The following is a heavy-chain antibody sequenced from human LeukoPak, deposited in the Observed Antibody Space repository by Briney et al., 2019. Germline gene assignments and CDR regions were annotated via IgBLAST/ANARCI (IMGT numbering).Heavy chain of an antibody. CDR2: IWYDGSNK. CDR1: GFTFSSYG. J-gene: IGHJ4*02. V-gene: IGHV3-33*01. D-gene: IGHD6-13*01. CDR3: ARDDTPSSSWFDY. Sequence: GGSLRLSCAASGFTFSSYGMHWVRQAPGKGLEWVAVIWYDGSNKYYADSVKGRFTISRDNSKNTLYLQMNSLRAEDTAVYYCARDDTPSSSWFDYWGQGTLVTVSS.